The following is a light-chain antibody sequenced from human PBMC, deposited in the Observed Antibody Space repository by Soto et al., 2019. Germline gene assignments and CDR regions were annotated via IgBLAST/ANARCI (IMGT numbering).Light chain of an antibody. CDR1: RGIGST. J-gene: IGKJ4*01. CDR3: QHYVTWPLA. Sequence: EVVMTQSPATLSVSPGERATLSCRASRGIGSTLAWYQQKPGQTPRLLIYDTSTRATGVPGRFSGSRSGTEFTLTISSLQSEDFAIYYCQHYVTWPLAFGGGTRVENK. CDR2: DTS. V-gene: IGKV3-15*01.